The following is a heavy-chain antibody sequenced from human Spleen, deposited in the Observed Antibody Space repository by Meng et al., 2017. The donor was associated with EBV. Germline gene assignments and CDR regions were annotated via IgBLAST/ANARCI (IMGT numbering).Heavy chain of an antibody. CDR2: INVGNGDT. V-gene: IGHV1-3*01. CDR3: ARDSSGDSRRFDP. J-gene: IGHJ5*02. Sequence: QVQLLQSGAEVKKPGASGKVSCEASGYTFTSYAMHWVRQAPGQRLEWMGWINVGNGDTKYSQKFHGRVTITRDTSATTAYMELSSLTSEDTAVYYCARDSSGDSRRFDPWGQGTLVTVSS. CDR1: GYTFTSYA. D-gene: IGHD6-19*01.